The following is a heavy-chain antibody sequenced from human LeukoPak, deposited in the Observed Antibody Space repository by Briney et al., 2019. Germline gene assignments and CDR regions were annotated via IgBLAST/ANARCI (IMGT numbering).Heavy chain of an antibody. CDR3: AITGGGYSSTSYNWFDP. Sequence: HGESLKISCKGSGHSFTSYWIGWVRQMPGKGLEWMGIIYPGDSDTRYSPSFQGQVTISADKSISTVYLQWSSLKASDTAMYYCAITGGGYSSTSYNWFDPWGQGTLVIVSS. CDR2: IYPGDSDT. J-gene: IGHJ5*02. CDR1: GHSFTSYW. D-gene: IGHD6-13*01. V-gene: IGHV5-51*01.